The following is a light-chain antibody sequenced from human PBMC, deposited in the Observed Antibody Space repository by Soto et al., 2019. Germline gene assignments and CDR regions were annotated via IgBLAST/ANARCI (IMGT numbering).Light chain of an antibody. CDR2: KAS. J-gene: IGKJ4*01. V-gene: IGKV1-5*03. Sequence: DIHVTQSPSTLSASVGDRVTITCRASQSISNWLAWYQQKPGKAPKLLIYKASSLESGVPSRFSGSGSGTEFTLTIRSLQPDDFATYYCQQYYTYSSLTFGGGTKVDIK. CDR3: QQYYTYSSLT. CDR1: QSISNW.